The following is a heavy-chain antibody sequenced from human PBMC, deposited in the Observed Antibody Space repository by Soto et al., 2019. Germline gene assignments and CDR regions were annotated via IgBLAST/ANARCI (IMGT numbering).Heavy chain of an antibody. J-gene: IGHJ4*02. D-gene: IGHD6-6*01. Sequence: HPGGSLRLSCAASGFTFSSYAMSWVRQAPGKGLEWVSVISGSDDSTYYADSVKGRFTISRDNSKNTLYLQMNSLRAEDTAVYYCAKRSSSFTFDYWGQGTLVTVSS. CDR1: GFTFSSYA. CDR2: ISGSDDST. V-gene: IGHV3-23*01. CDR3: AKRSSSFTFDY.